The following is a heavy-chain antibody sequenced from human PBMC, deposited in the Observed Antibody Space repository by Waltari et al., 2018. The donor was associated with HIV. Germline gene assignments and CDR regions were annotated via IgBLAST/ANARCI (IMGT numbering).Heavy chain of an antibody. J-gene: IGHJ5*02. CDR3: ARGLFGVGSNWFDP. CDR2: IYYTGRT. D-gene: IGHD3-3*01. CDR1: GGSFNSYH. V-gene: IGHV4-59*12. Sequence: QVQLQESGPGLVKPSETLSLTCTVPGGSFNSYHWSWIRQPPGKGLEWIVYIYYTGRTNCNPSLKSRVTISVDTSKNQFSLRLRSVTAADTAVYYCARGLFGVGSNWFDPWGQGILVTVSS.